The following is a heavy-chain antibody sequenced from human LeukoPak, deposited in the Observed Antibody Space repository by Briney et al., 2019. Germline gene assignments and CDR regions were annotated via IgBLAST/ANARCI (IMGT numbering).Heavy chain of an antibody. CDR3: AKDLGGYGSGSPDWFDP. Sequence: GGSLRLSCAASGFTFSSYWMHWVRQAPGKGLVWVSRINSDGSSTSYADSVKGRFTISRDNSKNTLYLQMNSLRAEDTAVYYCAKDLGGYGSGSPDWFDPWGQGTLVTVSS. D-gene: IGHD3-10*01. CDR1: GFTFSSYW. CDR2: INSDGSST. V-gene: IGHV3-74*01. J-gene: IGHJ5*02.